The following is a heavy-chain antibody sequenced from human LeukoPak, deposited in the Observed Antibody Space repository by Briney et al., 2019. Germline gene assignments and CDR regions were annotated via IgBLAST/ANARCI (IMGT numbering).Heavy chain of an antibody. Sequence: GGSLRLSCAASGFTFSSYGMHWVRQAPGKGLEWVAFIRYDGSNKYYADSVKGRFTISRDNAKNSLYLQMNSLRAEDTAVYYCAREAYLRYGDYAPYYYYGMDVWGQGTTVTVSS. J-gene: IGHJ6*02. V-gene: IGHV3-30*02. CDR2: IRYDGSNK. D-gene: IGHD4-17*01. CDR3: AREAYLRYGDYAPYYYYGMDV. CDR1: GFTFSSYG.